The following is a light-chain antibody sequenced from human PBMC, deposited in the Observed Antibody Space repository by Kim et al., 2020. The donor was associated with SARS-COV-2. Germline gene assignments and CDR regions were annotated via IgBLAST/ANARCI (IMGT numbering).Light chain of an antibody. J-gene: IGKJ1*01. V-gene: IGKV3-15*01. CDR2: GAS. Sequence: EIVMTQSPATLSVSPGERATLSCRASQSVSSNLAWYQQKPGQAPRLLIYGASTRATGIPARFSGSGSGTEFTLTISSLQSEDFAVYCWQQYNNWPPTFGQGTKVDIK. CDR3: QQYNNWPPT. CDR1: QSVSSN.